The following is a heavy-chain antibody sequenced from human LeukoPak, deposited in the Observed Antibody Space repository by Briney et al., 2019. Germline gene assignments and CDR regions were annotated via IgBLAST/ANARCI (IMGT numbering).Heavy chain of an antibody. CDR3: ARASITIFGVVKNWFDP. J-gene: IGHJ5*02. Sequence: GASVKVSCKASGYTFTSYAMHWVRQAPGQRLEWMGWINAGNGNTKYSQKFQGRVTITRDTSASTAYMELSSLRSEDTAVYYCARASITIFGVVKNWFDPWGQGTLVTVSS. D-gene: IGHD3-3*01. V-gene: IGHV1-3*01. CDR2: INAGNGNT. CDR1: GYTFTSYA.